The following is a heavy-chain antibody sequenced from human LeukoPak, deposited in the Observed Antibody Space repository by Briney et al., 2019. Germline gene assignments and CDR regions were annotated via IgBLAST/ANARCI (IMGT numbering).Heavy chain of an antibody. CDR2: ISSSSSYI. D-gene: IGHD6-19*01. V-gene: IGHV3-21*01. CDR1: GFTFSSYS. CDR3: ARQRGIAVAVDY. Sequence: GGSLRLSCAASGFTFSSYSMNWVRQAPGKGLEWVSSISSSSSYIYYADSVKGRFTTSRDNAKNSLYLQMNSLRAEDTAVYYCARQRGIAVAVDYWGQGTLVTVSS. J-gene: IGHJ4*02.